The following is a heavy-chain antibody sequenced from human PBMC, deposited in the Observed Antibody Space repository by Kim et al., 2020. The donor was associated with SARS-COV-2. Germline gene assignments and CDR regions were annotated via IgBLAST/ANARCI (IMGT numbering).Heavy chain of an antibody. CDR3: ARGGVVVSNFDL. V-gene: IGHV3-30*09. D-gene: IGHD2-15*01. Sequence: YGDAVKGRFAISRDNSGDTLYLQLNSLTTEDTALYYCARGGVVVSNFDLWGQGTPVTVSS. J-gene: IGHJ4*02.